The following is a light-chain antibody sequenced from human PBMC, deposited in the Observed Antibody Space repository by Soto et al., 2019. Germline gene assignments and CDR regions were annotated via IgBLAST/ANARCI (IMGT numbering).Light chain of an antibody. CDR1: QSVTNY. V-gene: IGKV3-20*01. J-gene: IGKJ4*01. CDR3: QQYGSSPLT. CDR2: GAS. Sequence: EIVLTQSPGTLSLSPGERATLSCRASQSVTNYLAWYQQKPGQAPRLLIYGASSRATGIPDRFSGIGSGTDFTLTISRLEPEDFALYYCQQYGSSPLTFGGGTKVEI.